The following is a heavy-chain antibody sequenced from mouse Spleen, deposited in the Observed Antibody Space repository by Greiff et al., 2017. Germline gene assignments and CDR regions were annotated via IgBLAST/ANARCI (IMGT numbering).Heavy chain of an antibody. CDR1: GYAFTNYL. D-gene: IGHD4-1*02. CDR2: INPGSGGT. Sequence: QVQLQQSGAELVRPGTSVKVSCKASGYAFTNYLIEWVKQRPGQGLEWIGVINPGSGGTNYNEKFKGKATLTADKSSSTAYMQLSSLTSDDSAVYFCAKTNWENYFDYWGQGTTLTVSS. V-gene: IGHV1-54*01. CDR3: AKTNWENYFDY. J-gene: IGHJ2*01.